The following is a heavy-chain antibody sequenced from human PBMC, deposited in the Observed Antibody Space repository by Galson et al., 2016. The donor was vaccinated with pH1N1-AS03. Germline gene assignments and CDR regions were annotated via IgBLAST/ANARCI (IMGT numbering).Heavy chain of an antibody. V-gene: IGHV4-34*12. Sequence: SETLSLTCTVSRGSFGGAHWTWIRQPPGKGLEWIGEIIIGRGLPPTYTPSLKRRVTISIDTSRGELSLKLRSVTAADTGVYYCARRPTGIDYWGQGVQVTVSS. CDR2: IIIGRGLPP. CDR3: ARRPTGIDY. J-gene: IGHJ4*02. CDR1: RGSFGGAH. D-gene: IGHD3-10*01.